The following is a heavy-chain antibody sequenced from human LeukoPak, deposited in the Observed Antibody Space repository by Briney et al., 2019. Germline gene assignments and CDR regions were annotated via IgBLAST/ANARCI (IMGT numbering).Heavy chain of an antibody. CDR2: ISSSGSTI. CDR1: GFTFSSYE. J-gene: IGHJ5*02. D-gene: IGHD3-10*01. V-gene: IGHV3-48*03. Sequence: GGSLRLSCAASGFTFSSYEMNWVRQAPGKGLEWVSYISSSGSTIYYADSVKGRFTISRDNAKNSLYLQMNSLRAEDTAVYYWAREVVRGVNVRWFDPWGQGTLVTVSS. CDR3: AREVVRGVNVRWFDP.